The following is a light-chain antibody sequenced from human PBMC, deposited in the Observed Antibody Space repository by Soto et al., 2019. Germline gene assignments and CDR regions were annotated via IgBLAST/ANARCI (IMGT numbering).Light chain of an antibody. Sequence: TLARSACGTRGQRFTISCSGSSSNIGSNTVNWYQQLPGTAPKLLIYSNNQLPSWVPDRFSGSKSGTSASLAISGLQSEDEADYYCAAWDDSLNGYVFGTGTKVTV. V-gene: IGLV1-44*01. CDR2: SNN. J-gene: IGLJ1*01. CDR3: AAWDDSLNGYV. CDR1: SSNIGSNT.